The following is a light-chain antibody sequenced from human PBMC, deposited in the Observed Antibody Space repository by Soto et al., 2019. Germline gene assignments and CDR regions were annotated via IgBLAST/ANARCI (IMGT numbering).Light chain of an antibody. J-gene: IGKJ5*01. CDR3: QQAYSFPIT. CDR1: QDIAGY. Sequence: DIQMTQSPSALSASVGDRFTITWQASQDIAGYLAWYQHKPGGTPELLIHGASRLQSGVPARFSGSGSGTDFTLSINSLQPEDFATYYCQQAYSFPITFGQGTRLENK. V-gene: IGKV1-12*01. CDR2: GAS.